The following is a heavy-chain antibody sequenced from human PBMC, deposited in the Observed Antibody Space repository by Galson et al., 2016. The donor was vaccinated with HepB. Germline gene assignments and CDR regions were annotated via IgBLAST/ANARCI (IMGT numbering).Heavy chain of an antibody. CDR3: ARDRLASGNHLDY. J-gene: IGHJ4*02. CDR1: GFTFSSYA. V-gene: IGHV3-30-3*01. D-gene: IGHD4-23*01. CDR2: ISNDGSSK. Sequence: SLRLSCAASGFTFSSYAMHWVRQAPGKGLEWVAVISNDGSSKYYTDIVKGRLTISRDNSTLYLQMNSLRAEDTAVYYCARDRLASGNHLDYWGQGTLVTVSS.